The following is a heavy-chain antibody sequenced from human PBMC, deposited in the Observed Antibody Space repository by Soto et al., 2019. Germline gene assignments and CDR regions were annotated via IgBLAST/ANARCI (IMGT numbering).Heavy chain of an antibody. V-gene: IGHV1-18*01. Sequence: GASVKVSCKASGYTFTSYGISWVRQAPGQGLEWMGWISAYNGNTNYAQKLQGRVIMTTDTSTSTAYMELRSLRSDDTAVYYCARVGRYYDSSVHYPPTFDYWGQGTLVTVSS. CDR1: GYTFTSYG. CDR3: ARVGRYYDSSVHYPPTFDY. D-gene: IGHD3-22*01. CDR2: ISAYNGNT. J-gene: IGHJ4*02.